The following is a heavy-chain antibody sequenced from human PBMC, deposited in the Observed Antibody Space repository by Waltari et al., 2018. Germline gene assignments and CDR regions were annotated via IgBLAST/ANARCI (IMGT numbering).Heavy chain of an antibody. V-gene: IGHV4-39*07. Sequence: QLQLQASGPGLVKPSETLSLTCTVSGGSISSSSYYLGWIRQPPGKGLEWIGSIYYSGSTYYNPSLKSRVTISVDTSKNQFSLKLSSVTAADTAVYYCASLRIVVVRDWGQGTLVTVSS. J-gene: IGHJ4*02. D-gene: IGHD3-22*01. CDR2: IYYSGST. CDR1: GGSISSSSYY. CDR3: ASLRIVVVRD.